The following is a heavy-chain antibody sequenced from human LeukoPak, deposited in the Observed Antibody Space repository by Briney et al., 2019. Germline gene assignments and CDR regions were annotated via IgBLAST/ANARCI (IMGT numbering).Heavy chain of an antibody. J-gene: IGHJ4*02. V-gene: IGHV3-23*01. Sequence: PGGSLRLSCAASGFTFNKFAMSWVRQAPGKGLEWVSGIIEDGGETYYADSVRGRFTISRDNSKNTLYLQMNNLRAEDTAVYYCAKDYEYNSNTWYFHWGRGTLVSVSS. CDR3: AKDYEYNSNTWYFH. D-gene: IGHD6-13*01. CDR2: IIEDGGET. CDR1: GFTFNKFA.